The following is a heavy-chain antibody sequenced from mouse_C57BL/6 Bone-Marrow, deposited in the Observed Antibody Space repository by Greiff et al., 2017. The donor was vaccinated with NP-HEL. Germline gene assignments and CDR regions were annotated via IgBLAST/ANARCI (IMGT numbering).Heavy chain of an antibody. J-gene: IGHJ2*01. CDR3: TSNPYYFDY. Sequence: VQLKESGAELVRPGASVKLSCTASGFNIKDDYMHWVKQRPEQGLEWIGWIDPENGDTEYASKFQGKATITADTSSHTAYLRLSSLMSEDAAVYYCTSNPYYFDYWGQGTTLTVSS. V-gene: IGHV14-4*01. CDR2: IDPENGDT. D-gene: IGHD2-1*01. CDR1: GFNIKDDY.